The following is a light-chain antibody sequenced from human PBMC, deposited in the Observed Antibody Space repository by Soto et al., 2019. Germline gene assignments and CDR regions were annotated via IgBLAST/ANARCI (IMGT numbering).Light chain of an antibody. CDR3: QQTYKTPLT. V-gene: IGKV1-39*01. J-gene: IGKJ1*01. CDR1: QGIADY. Sequence: DIQMTQSPSSLSASVGDRVTITCRASQGIADYVAWFQQKPGKAPKLLIYLASSLSSGVPSKFSGSGSGTDFTLTISVLQPEDSATYYCQQTYKTPLTFGQGTKVEIK. CDR2: LAS.